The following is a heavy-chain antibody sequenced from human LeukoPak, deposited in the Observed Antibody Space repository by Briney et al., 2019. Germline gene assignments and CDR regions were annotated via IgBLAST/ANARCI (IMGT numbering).Heavy chain of an antibody. V-gene: IGHV4-59*08. CDR3: ARHRGYCSSTSCSYNWFDP. Sequence: SETLSLTCTVSGGSISSYYWTWIRQPPGKGLEWIGYIYYSGSTKYNSSLKSRVTMSVDTSKNRFSLKLSSVTAADTAVYYCARHRGYCSSTSCSYNWFDPWGQGTLVTVSS. J-gene: IGHJ5*02. D-gene: IGHD2-2*03. CDR2: IYYSGST. CDR1: GGSISSYY.